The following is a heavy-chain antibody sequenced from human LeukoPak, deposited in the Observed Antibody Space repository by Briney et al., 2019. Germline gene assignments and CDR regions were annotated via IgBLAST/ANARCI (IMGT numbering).Heavy chain of an antibody. D-gene: IGHD6-19*01. CDR2: IKQDGSEK. CDR3: AGGSGWLIEVY. CDR1: GFTFSRYW. J-gene: IGHJ4*02. Sequence: GGSPRLSCAASGFTFSRYWLSWVRQAPGKGLEWVANIKQDGSEKEHVDSVKGRFTISRDNAKNSLYLQLNSLRVEDTAVYYCAGGSGWLIEVYWGQGTLVTVSS. V-gene: IGHV3-7*01.